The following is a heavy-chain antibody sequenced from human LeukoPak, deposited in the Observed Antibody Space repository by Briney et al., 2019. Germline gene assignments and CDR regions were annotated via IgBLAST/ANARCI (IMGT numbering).Heavy chain of an antibody. CDR3: ARGDGSGSSL. CDR2: IFPILGIA. D-gene: IGHD3-22*01. V-gene: IGHV1-69*04. Sequence: GASVPVSCKASGGTFSSYAISWVRQAPGQGLEWMGRIFPILGIANYAQKFQGRVTITADKHTSTAYMELSSLRSEDTAVYYCARGDGSGSSLWGQGTMVTVSS. CDR1: GGTFSSYA. J-gene: IGHJ3*01.